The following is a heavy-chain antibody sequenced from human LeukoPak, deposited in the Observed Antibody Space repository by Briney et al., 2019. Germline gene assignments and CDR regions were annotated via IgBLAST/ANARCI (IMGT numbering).Heavy chain of an antibody. D-gene: IGHD6-6*01. CDR1: GGTFSSYA. CDR2: IIPIFGTA. V-gene: IGHV1-69*05. CDR3: ARDRGRIAARLPSTGVYYYMDV. Sequence: SVKVSCKASGGTFSSYAISWVRQAPGQGLEWMGGIIPIFGTANYAQKFQGRVTITTDESTSTAYMELSSLRSEDTAVYYCARDRGRIAARLPSTGVYYYMDVWGKGTTVTVSS. J-gene: IGHJ6*03.